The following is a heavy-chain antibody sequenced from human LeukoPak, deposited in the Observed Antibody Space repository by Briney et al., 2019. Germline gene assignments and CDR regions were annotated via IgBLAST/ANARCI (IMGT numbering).Heavy chain of an antibody. CDR1: GFTFSSYG. D-gene: IGHD3-22*01. Sequence: GGSLRLSCAASGFTFSSYGMSWVRQAPGKGLEWVSSITGTGLTTYYADSVKGRFTISRDNSKNTLYLQMNSLRADDTAVYYCAKRGYYYDSSAYYYFDYWGQGALVTVSS. CDR3: AKRGYYYDSSAYYYFDY. CDR2: ITGTGLTT. J-gene: IGHJ4*02. V-gene: IGHV3-23*01.